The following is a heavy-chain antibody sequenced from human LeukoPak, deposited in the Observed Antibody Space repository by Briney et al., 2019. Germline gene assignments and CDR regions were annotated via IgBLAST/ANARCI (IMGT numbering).Heavy chain of an antibody. CDR1: GFSFSNYG. J-gene: IGHJ4*02. D-gene: IGHD6-13*01. CDR2: ISGSGDST. CDR3: AKDIAAVEPYYFHY. V-gene: IGHV3-23*01. Sequence: PGGSLRLSCGASGFSFSNYGMNWVRQAPGKGLEWVSTISGSGDSTYYADSVKGRFTVSRDNSKNTLYLQMDSLRAEDTAVYYCAKDIAAVEPYYFHYWGQGTLVTVSS.